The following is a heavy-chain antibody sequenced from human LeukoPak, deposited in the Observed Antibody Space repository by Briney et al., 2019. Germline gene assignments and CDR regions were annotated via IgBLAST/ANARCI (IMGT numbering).Heavy chain of an antibody. D-gene: IGHD2-21*01. CDR1: GFTFSNHA. Sequence: GGSLRLSCGGSGFTFSNHAMSWVRQSSGKGLEWVSVISGGGDTTYYAASVKGRFTISRDNSKNTLYLQMNSLRAEDTAIYYCAKEPQHCGGVTRTSRIARGYAWFDPWGQGTLVTVSS. J-gene: IGHJ5*02. CDR2: ISGGGDTT. CDR3: AKEPQHCGGVTRTSRIARGYAWFDP. V-gene: IGHV3-23*01.